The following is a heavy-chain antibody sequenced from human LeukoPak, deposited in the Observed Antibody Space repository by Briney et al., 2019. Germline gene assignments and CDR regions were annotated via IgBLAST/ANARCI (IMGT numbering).Heavy chain of an antibody. Sequence: SETLSLTCTVSGGSISSYYWSWIRQPPGKGLEWIGYIYYSGSTNYNPSLKSRVTISVDTSKNQFSLKLSSVTAADTAVYYCARSLAYCGGDCSGSDWFDPWGQGTLVTVSS. J-gene: IGHJ5*02. CDR1: GGSISSYY. CDR3: ARSLAYCGGDCSGSDWFDP. V-gene: IGHV4-59*12. CDR2: IYYSGST. D-gene: IGHD2-21*02.